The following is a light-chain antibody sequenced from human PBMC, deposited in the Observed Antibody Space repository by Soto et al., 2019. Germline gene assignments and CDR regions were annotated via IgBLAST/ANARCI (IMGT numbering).Light chain of an antibody. CDR1: SSDADDYTF. V-gene: IGLV2-14*01. J-gene: IGLJ2*01. CDR2: EVD. CDR3: SSYTGSSTVI. Sequence: QSALTQPASVSGSPGQSITISFTGTSSDADDYTFVSWYQQHPGKAPKLMIYEVDNRPSGVSNRFSGSKSANTASLIISGLQAEDEADYYCSSYTGSSTVIFGGGTKLTVL.